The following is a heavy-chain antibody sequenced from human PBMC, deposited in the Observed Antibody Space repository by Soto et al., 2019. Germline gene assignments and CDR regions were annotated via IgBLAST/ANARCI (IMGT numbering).Heavy chain of an antibody. Sequence: PVGSLRLSCAASGFTFSSYTMTWVRQAPGEGPEWVSIINPSGATTYYAGSVKGRFTISRDNSKNTLYLQMNSLRTDDTAVYYCAKRLQPAVGPFDCWGLGTLVTV. CDR1: GFTFSSYT. V-gene: IGHV3-23*01. CDR2: INPSGATT. J-gene: IGHJ4*02. D-gene: IGHD2-15*01. CDR3: AKRLQPAVGPFDC.